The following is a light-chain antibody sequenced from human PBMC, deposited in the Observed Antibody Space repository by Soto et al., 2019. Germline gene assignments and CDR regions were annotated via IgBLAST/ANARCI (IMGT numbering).Light chain of an antibody. Sequence: DIQMTQSPSSVSASVGDRVTITCRASQSISNYLNWYQQKPGQAPKLLIYGASSLLSGVPSRFSGSGSGTLFTLTISSLQPDDFSTYFCQQSDSLPYTFGQGTRLEIK. J-gene: IGKJ5*01. CDR3: QQSDSLPYT. CDR2: GAS. CDR1: QSISNY. V-gene: IGKV1-39*01.